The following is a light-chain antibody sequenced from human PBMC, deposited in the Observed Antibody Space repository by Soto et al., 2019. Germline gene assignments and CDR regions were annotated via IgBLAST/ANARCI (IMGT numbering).Light chain of an antibody. CDR1: QSISSC. Sequence: EIVLTKSPATLSLSTGERATLSCRASQSISSCLAWYQQKPGQAPRLLIYDTSSRPPGIPARFSGGGSGTDFTLTISSLEPEDFAVYYCQQRCDWPPITFGGGTKVDIK. CDR3: QQRCDWPPIT. J-gene: IGKJ4*01. V-gene: IGKV3-11*01. CDR2: DTS.